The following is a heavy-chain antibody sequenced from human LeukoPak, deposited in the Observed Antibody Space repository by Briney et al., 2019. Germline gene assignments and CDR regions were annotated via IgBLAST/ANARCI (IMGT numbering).Heavy chain of an antibody. J-gene: IGHJ6*03. V-gene: IGHV3-30*02. Sequence: GGALRLSCAASGFIFSSYGMHWVRQAPGKGLEGVAFLRYDGSNKYYADSVKGRFTISRDNSKNTLYLQMNSLRAEETAVYYGAKENGGNSGYDYMEVWGKGTTVTVSS. D-gene: IGHD4-23*01. CDR2: LRYDGSNK. CDR3: AKENGGNSGYDYMEV. CDR1: GFIFSSYG.